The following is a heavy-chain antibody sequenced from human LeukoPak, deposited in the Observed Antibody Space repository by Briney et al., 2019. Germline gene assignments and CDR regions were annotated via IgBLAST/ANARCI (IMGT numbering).Heavy chain of an antibody. J-gene: IGHJ6*03. V-gene: IGHV4-4*02. Sequence: SGTLSLTCAVSGGSISSSNWWSWVRQPPGKGLEWIGEIYHSGSTNYNPSLKSRVTISVDKSKNQFSLKLSSVTAADTAVYYCASQWLAPSFHYYYYMDVWGKGTTVTVSS. CDR2: IYHSGST. D-gene: IGHD6-19*01. CDR1: GGSISSSNW. CDR3: ASQWLAPSFHYYYYMDV.